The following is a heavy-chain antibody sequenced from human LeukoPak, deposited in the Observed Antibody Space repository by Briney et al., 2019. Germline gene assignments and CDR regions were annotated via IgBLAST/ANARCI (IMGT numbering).Heavy chain of an antibody. V-gene: IGHV3-21*01. Sequence: GGSLRLSCAASGFTFSRYSMNWVRQAPGKGLEWVSSISSSSYIYYADSVKGRFTISRDNAKNSLYLQMNSLRAEDTAVYYCAREGTELRFLEWLSDWGQGTLVTVSS. D-gene: IGHD3-3*01. CDR1: GFTFSRYS. J-gene: IGHJ4*02. CDR3: AREGTELRFLEWLSD. CDR2: ISSSSYI.